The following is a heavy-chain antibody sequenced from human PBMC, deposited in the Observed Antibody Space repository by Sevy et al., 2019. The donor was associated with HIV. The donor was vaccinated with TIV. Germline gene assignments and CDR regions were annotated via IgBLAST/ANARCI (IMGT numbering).Heavy chain of an antibody. J-gene: IGHJ4*02. CDR1: GFTFSKYS. D-gene: IGHD2-8*01. CDR2: LSFGCGEI. CDR3: AREGCTKPHDY. V-gene: IGHV3-23*01. Sequence: GGSLRLSCAASGFTFSKYSTRWVRQPPGKGLEWVSTLSFGCGEINYADSVKGRFTISRDNSKSSVYLQMNNLRPEDTAVYYCAREGCTKPHDYWGQGTLVTVSS.